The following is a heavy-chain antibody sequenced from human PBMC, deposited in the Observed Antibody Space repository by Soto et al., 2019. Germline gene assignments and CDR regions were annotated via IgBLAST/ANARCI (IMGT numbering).Heavy chain of an antibody. V-gene: IGHV3-23*01. CDR3: AKDPAPYSSGWYVDY. J-gene: IGHJ4*02. CDR1: GFTFSSYA. CDR2: ISGSGGST. Sequence: GGSLRLSCAASGFTFSSYAMSWVRQAPGKGLEWVSAISGSGGSTYYADSVKGWFTISRDNSKNTLYLQMNSLRAEDTAVYYCAKDPAPYSSGWYVDYWGQGTLVTVSS. D-gene: IGHD6-19*01.